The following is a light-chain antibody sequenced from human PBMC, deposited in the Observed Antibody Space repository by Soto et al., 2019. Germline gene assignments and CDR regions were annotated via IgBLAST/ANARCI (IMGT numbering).Light chain of an antibody. V-gene: IGKV1-5*03. CDR2: KAS. CDR1: QSINSW. Sequence: DIQMTQSPSTLSASVGDRVTITCRASQSINSWLAWYQQKPGKAPKLLIYKASCLESGVPSRFSGSGSGTEFTLTISSLQSDDFATYYCQQYNTYVTFGGGTKVDIK. J-gene: IGKJ4*01. CDR3: QQYNTYVT.